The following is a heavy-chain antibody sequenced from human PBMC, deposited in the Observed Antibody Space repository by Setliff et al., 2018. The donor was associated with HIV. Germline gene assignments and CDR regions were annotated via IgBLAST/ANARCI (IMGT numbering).Heavy chain of an antibody. J-gene: IGHJ6*03. CDR1: GFTSSSFS. CDR2: IKKDGSEK. Sequence: GGSLRLSCAASGFTSSSFSMYWVRQAPGKGLEWVANIKKDGSEKYYVDFVKGRFTISRDTSKDTLYLQMNSLRAEDTAVYYCARVVGVAPYYYMDVWGKGTTVTVS. CDR3: ARVVGVAPYYYMDV. D-gene: IGHD2-15*01. V-gene: IGHV3-7*01.